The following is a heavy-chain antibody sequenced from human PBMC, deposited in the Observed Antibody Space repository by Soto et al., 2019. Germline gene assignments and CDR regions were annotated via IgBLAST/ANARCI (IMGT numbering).Heavy chain of an antibody. D-gene: IGHD3-16*01. CDR3: AHSALHMITFGGVGVPGYDY. CDR1: GFSLSTSGVG. J-gene: IGHJ4*02. Sequence: QITLKESGATLVKPTQPLTLTCTFSGFSLSTSGVGVGWIRQPQGKALEWLALIYWDDDKRYSPSLKSRLTITKDTSKSQVVLTLTNMDPVDTAIYYCAHSALHMITFGGVGVPGYDYWGQGTLVTVSS. CDR2: IYWDDDK. V-gene: IGHV2-5*02.